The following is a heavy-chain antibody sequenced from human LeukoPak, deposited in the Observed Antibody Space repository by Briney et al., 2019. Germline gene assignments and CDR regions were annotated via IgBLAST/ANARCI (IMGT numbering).Heavy chain of an antibody. CDR1: GYTFTGYY. D-gene: IGHD3-10*01. Sequence: ASVTDSCTASGYTFTGYYMHWVRQAPGQGLEWMGWINPNSGGTNYAQKFQGRVTMTRDKSISTAYMDLSSLRSDDTAVYYCARVGAMVLWGQGTLVTVSS. V-gene: IGHV1-2*02. CDR2: INPNSGGT. CDR3: ARVGAMVL. J-gene: IGHJ4*02.